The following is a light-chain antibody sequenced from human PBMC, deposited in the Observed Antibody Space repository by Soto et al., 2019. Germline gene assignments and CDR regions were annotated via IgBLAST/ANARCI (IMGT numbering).Light chain of an antibody. CDR1: QSVSSSY. V-gene: IGKV3-20*01. CDR3: QQYGSSPWT. Sequence: EIALTQSPATLSLSPGERATLSCRASQSVSSSYLAWYQQKPGQAPRLLIYGASSRATGIPDRFSGSGSGTDFTLTISRLEPEDFAVYYCQQYGSSPWTFGQGTKVDI. J-gene: IGKJ1*01. CDR2: GAS.